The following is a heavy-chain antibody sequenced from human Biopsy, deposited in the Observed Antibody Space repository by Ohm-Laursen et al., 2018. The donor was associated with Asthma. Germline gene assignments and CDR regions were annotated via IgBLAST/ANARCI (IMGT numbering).Heavy chain of an antibody. CDR1: GFTFINTW. V-gene: IGHV3-30-3*01. CDR3: ARDVMEWYLPAFDF. J-gene: IGHJ4*02. CDR2: GGSYYDGGLK. D-gene: IGHD3-3*01. Sequence: SLRLSCAASGFTFINTWMSWVRQVPGKGLEWVAVGGSYYDGGLKYYADSVNGRFTVSRDDSKNTLYLQMNSLRPDDTAVYYCARDVMEWYLPAFDFWGQGTLVTVSS.